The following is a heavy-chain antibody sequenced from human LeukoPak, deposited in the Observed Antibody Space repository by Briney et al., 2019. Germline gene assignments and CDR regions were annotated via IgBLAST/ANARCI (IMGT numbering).Heavy chain of an antibody. CDR3: ARGEQQLVLYYYYMDV. V-gene: IGHV1-2*02. CDR2: INPNSGGT. J-gene: IGHJ6*03. D-gene: IGHD6-13*01. Sequence: ASVKVSCKASGYTFTGYYMHWVRQAPGQGLEWMGWINPNSGGTNYAQKFQGRVTMTRDTPISTAYMELSRLRSDDTAVYYCARGEQQLVLYYYYMDVWGKGTTVTVSS. CDR1: GYTFTGYY.